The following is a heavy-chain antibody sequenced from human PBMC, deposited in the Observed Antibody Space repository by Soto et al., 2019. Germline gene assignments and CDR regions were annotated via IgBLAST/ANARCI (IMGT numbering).Heavy chain of an antibody. J-gene: IGHJ3*02. CDR2: ISYDGSNK. CDR1: GFTFSSYA. Sequence: QVQLVESGGGVVQPGRSLRLSCAASGFTFSSYAMHWVRQAPGKGLEWVAVISYDGSNKYYADSVKGRFTISRDNSKNTLYLQMNSLRAEDTAVYYCARVREGVKWGDAFDIWGQGTMVTVSS. D-gene: IGHD1-26*01. CDR3: ARVREGVKWGDAFDI. V-gene: IGHV3-30-3*01.